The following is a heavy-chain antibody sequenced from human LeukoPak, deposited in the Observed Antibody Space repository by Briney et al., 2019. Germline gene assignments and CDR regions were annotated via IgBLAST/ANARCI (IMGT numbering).Heavy chain of an antibody. CDR2: INPNSGGT. V-gene: IGHV1-2*02. D-gene: IGHD5-24*01. CDR1: GYTFTGYY. J-gene: IGHJ4*02. Sequence: ASVKVSCKASGYTFTGYYMHWMRQAPGQGLEWMGWINPNSGGTNYAQKFQGRVTMTRDTSISTAYMELSRLRSDDTAVYYCARSHEQKATTPGVYWGQGTLVTVSS. CDR3: ARSHEQKATTPGVY.